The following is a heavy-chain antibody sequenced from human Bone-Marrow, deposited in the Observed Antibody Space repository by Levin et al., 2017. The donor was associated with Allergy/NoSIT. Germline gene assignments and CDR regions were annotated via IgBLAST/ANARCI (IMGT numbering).Heavy chain of an antibody. CDR2: IFYDGNSI. J-gene: IGHJ4*02. CDR1: GFTFNTFD. CDR3: ARDDYYDFAPNFDS. V-gene: IGHV3-30*03. Sequence: PGGSLRLSCEASGFTFNTFDMHWVRQAPGKGLEWVGVIFYDGNSIFYGDSVKGRFTISRDNSKNTLYLEMSSPRPEDTAVYYCARDDYYDFAPNFDSWGQGILVTVSS. D-gene: IGHD3-22*01.